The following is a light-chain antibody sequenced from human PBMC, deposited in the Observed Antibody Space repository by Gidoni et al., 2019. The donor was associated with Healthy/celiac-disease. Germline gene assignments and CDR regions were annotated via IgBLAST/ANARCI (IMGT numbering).Light chain of an antibody. CDR3: AAWDDSLNGSVV. CDR2: SNN. CDR1: SSNIGSNT. J-gene: IGLJ2*01. V-gene: IGLV1-44*01. Sequence: QSVLTQPPSASGTPGQRVTISCSGSSSNIGSNTVNWYQQLPGTAPKLLLYSNNQRPSGVPDRFSGSKSGTSASLAISWLQSEDEADYYCAAWDDSLNGSVVFGGGTKLTVL.